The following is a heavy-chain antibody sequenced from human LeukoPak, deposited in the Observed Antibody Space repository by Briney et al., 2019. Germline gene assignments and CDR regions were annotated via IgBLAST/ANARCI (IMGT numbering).Heavy chain of an antibody. CDR1: GVSISSHY. CDR2: IYYSGST. Sequence: PSETLSLTCTVSGVSISSHYWSWIRQPPGNGLEWIGYIYYSGSTNYNPSLKSRVTISVDTPKNQFSLKLSSVTAADTAVYYCASLIVGATSFGILDYWGQGTLVTVSS. V-gene: IGHV4-59*11. J-gene: IGHJ4*02. D-gene: IGHD1-26*01. CDR3: ASLIVGATSFGILDY.